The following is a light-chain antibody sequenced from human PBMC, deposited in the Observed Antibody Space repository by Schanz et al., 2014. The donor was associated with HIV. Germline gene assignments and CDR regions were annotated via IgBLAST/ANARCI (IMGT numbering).Light chain of an antibody. CDR1: QSVSSN. V-gene: IGKV3-15*01. Sequence: EIVMTQSPATLSVSPGERATLSCRASQSVSSNLAWYQQKPGQAPRLLIHGASTRATGIPARFSGSGSGTEFTLTISSLQSEDFAVYYCQHYSDWPNFGGGTKVEIK. J-gene: IGKJ4*01. CDR3: QHYSDWPN. CDR2: GAS.